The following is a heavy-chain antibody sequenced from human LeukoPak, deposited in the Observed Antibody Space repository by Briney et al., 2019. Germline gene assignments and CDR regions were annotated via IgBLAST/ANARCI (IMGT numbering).Heavy chain of an antibody. CDR1: GFTFSSHW. Sequence: GGSLRLSCAASGFTFSSHWMSWVRQAPGKGLEWVANIKQDGSEKYYVDSVKGRFTISRDNAKNSLYLQMNSLRAEDTAVYYCARERSDYYFDYWGQGTLVTVSS. J-gene: IGHJ4*02. CDR2: IKQDGSEK. V-gene: IGHV3-7*01. CDR3: ARERSDYYFDY. D-gene: IGHD5-24*01.